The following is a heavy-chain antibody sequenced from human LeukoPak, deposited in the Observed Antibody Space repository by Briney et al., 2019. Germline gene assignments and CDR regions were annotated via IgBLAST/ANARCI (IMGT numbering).Heavy chain of an antibody. V-gene: IGHV3-21*01. Sequence: AGGSLRLSCAAPGFTFSSYSMNWVRQAPGKGLEWVSSISSSSSYIYYADSVKGRFTISRDNAKNSLYLQMNSLRAEDTAVYYCARVPGYSSGWYDYWGQGTLVTVSS. CDR2: ISSSSSYI. J-gene: IGHJ4*02. D-gene: IGHD6-19*01. CDR3: ARVPGYSSGWYDY. CDR1: GFTFSSYS.